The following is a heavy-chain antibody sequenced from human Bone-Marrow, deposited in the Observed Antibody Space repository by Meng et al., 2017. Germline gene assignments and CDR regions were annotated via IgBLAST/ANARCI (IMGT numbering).Heavy chain of an antibody. D-gene: IGHD2-2*01. J-gene: IGHJ4*02. Sequence: SVKVSCKAPGGIFRNSVVGWVRQAPGQGLEWMGGINAVFGTTNYAQKFQDRVTITSDESTSTVYMELTRLTSEDTAVYFCARKAGNCISTTCYSLDYWGQGTLVTVSS. V-gene: IGHV1-69*13. CDR1: GGIFRNSV. CDR2: INAVFGTT. CDR3: ARKAGNCISTTCYSLDY.